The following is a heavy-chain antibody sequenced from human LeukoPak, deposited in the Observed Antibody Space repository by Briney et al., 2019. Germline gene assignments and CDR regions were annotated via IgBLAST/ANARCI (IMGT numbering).Heavy chain of an antibody. J-gene: IGHJ4*02. V-gene: IGHV1-18*03. D-gene: IGHD6-19*01. Sequence: ASVKVSCKASGYTFTSYGISWVRQAPGQGLEWMGWISGYNGNTNYAQNLQGRVTMTTDTSASTAYMELSSLRSEDMAVYYCAREDSSGWYFDYWGQGTLVTVSS. CDR1: GYTFTSYG. CDR3: AREDSSGWYFDY. CDR2: ISGYNGNT.